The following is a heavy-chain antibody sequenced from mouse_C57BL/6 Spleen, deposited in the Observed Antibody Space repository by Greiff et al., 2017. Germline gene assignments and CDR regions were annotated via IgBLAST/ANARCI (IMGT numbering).Heavy chain of an antibody. CDR1: GFTFSSYT. Sequence: DVKLVESGGGLVKPGGSLKLSCAASGFTFSSYTMSWVRQTPEKRLEWVATISGGGGNSYYPASVKGRFTISRDNDKNTLYLQMSSLRSEDTALYYCARHDVGQGYYFDYWGQGTTLTVSS. CDR2: ISGGGGNS. CDR3: ARHDVGQGYYFDY. D-gene: IGHD3-3*01. V-gene: IGHV5-9*01. J-gene: IGHJ2*01.